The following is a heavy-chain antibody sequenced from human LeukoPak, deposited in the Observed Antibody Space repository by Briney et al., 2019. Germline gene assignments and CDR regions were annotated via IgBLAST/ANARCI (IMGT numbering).Heavy chain of an antibody. D-gene: IGHD4-11*01. CDR3: ARGGRSGNYNAFDI. J-gene: IGHJ3*02. CDR1: GFTFSDYW. Sequence: GGSLRLSCAASGFTFSDYWMHWVRQAPGKGLVWVSRVNSDGSSTSYADSVKGPFTISRDNAKNTLYLQMNSLRAEDTAVYYCARGGRSGNYNAFDIWGQGTMVTVSS. V-gene: IGHV3-74*01. CDR2: VNSDGSST.